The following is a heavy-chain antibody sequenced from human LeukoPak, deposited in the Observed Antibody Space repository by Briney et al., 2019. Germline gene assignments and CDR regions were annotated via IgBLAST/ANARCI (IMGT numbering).Heavy chain of an antibody. D-gene: IGHD6-19*01. CDR2: IYPGDSDT. CDR3: ARPYSSGWHFFDY. J-gene: IGHJ4*02. CDR1: GYSFTNYW. V-gene: IGHV5-51*01. Sequence: GESLKISCKGSGYSFTNYWIGWVRQMPGKGLEWMGIIYPGDSDTRYSPPFRGQVTISADKSISTAYLQWSSLKASDTAMYYCARPYSSGWHFFDYWGQGTQVTVSS.